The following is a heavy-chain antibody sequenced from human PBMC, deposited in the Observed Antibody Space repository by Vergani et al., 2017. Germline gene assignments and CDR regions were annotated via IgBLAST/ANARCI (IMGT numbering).Heavy chain of an antibody. Sequence: EVQLLESGGGLVQPGGSLRLSCAASGFTFSSYAMSWVRQAPGKGLEWVSAISGSGGSTYYADSVKGRFTISRDNSKNTLYLQMNSLRAEDTAVYYCAKDLSQAVTKPNYFDYWGQGTLVTVSS. CDR1: GFTFSSYA. CDR3: AKDLSQAVTKPNYFDY. J-gene: IGHJ4*02. CDR2: ISGSGGST. V-gene: IGHV3-23*01. D-gene: IGHD6-25*01.